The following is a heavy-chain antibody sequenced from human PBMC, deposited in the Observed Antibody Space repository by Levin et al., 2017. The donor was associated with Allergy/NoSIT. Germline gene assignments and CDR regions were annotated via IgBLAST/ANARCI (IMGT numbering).Heavy chain of an antibody. Sequence: SETLSLTCTVSGGSISSYYWSWIRQPPGKGLEWIGYIYYSGSTNYNPSLKSRVTISVDTSKNQFSLKLSSVTAADTAVYYCARAGYSSSWASGWYRPSFDYWGQGTLVTVSS. J-gene: IGHJ4*02. D-gene: IGHD6-13*01. V-gene: IGHV4-59*01. CDR3: ARAGYSSSWASGWYRPSFDY. CDR1: GGSISSYY. CDR2: IYYSGST.